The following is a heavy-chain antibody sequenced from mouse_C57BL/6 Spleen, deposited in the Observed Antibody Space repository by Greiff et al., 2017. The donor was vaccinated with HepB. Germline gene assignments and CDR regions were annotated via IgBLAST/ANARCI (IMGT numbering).Heavy chain of an antibody. V-gene: IGHV5-16*01. J-gene: IGHJ3*01. CDR2: INYDGSST. D-gene: IGHD2-5*01. CDR1: GFTFSDYY. CDR3: AREGDSNPFAY. Sequence: EVQVVESEGGLVQPGRSMKLSCTASGFTFSDYYMAWVRQVPEKGLEWVANINYDGSSTYYLDSLKSRFIISRDNAKNILYLQMSSLKSEDTATYYCAREGDSNPFAYWGQGTLVTVSA.